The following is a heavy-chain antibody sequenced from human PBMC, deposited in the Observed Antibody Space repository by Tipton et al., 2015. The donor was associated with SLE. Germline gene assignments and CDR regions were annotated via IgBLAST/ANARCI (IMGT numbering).Heavy chain of an antibody. Sequence: TLSLTCTVSGGSISSGGYYWSWIRQHPGKGLEWIGYIYYSGSTYYNPSLKSRVTISVDMSKNQFSLKLTSVTAADTAVYYCARDIDGYNWLDPWGQGTLVTVFS. J-gene: IGHJ5*02. V-gene: IGHV4-31*03. CDR2: IYYSGST. CDR1: GGSISSGGYY. D-gene: IGHD2-15*01. CDR3: ARDIDGYNWLDP.